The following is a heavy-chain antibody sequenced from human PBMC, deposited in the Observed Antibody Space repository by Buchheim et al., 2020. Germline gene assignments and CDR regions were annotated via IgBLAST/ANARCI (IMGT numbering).Heavy chain of an antibody. Sequence: EVQLVESGGGLVQPGGSLRLSCAASGFTISSYWMSWVRQAPGKGLEWVANIKQDGSEKYYVDSVKGRFTISRDNAKNSLYLQMNSLRAEDTAVYYCARVSYGFSPYYFDYWGQGTL. J-gene: IGHJ4*02. CDR1: GFTISSYW. D-gene: IGHD5-18*01. CDR2: IKQDGSEK. V-gene: IGHV3-7*01. CDR3: ARVSYGFSPYYFDY.